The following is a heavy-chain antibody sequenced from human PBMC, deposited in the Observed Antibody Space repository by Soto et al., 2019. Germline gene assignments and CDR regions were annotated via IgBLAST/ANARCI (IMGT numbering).Heavy chain of an antibody. CDR1: GDSVSSDSAA. D-gene: IGHD2-15*01. CDR3: ARTVGWLDP. V-gene: IGHV6-1*01. Sequence: PSQTLSLTCAISGDSVSSDSAALNLSRQSPSRGLEWLGRTYYRSKWYKEYAASVRSRITINPDTSKNQFSLQLNSVSPEDTAVYYCARTVGWLDPWGQGTLVTVSS. J-gene: IGHJ5*02. CDR2: TYYRSKWYK.